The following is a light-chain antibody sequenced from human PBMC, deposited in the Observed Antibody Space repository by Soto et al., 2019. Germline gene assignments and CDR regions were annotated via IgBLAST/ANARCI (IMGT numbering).Light chain of an antibody. J-gene: IGLJ1*01. CDR1: SSDVGRYNL. CDR3: SLYTSSSTYV. V-gene: IGLV2-18*01. Sequence: QSSLSQPPSVSGSPGQSFTISCTGTSSDVGRYNLVSWYRQPPGTAPKLMIYEVSSRPSGVPDRFSGSKSGNTASLTISGLQAEEEADYYCSLYTSSSTYVFGTGTKVTVL. CDR2: EVS.